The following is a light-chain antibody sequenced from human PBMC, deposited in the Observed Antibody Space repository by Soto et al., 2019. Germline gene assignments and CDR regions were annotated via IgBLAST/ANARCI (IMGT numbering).Light chain of an antibody. CDR2: GDN. CDR1: SSDVGGYIY. J-gene: IGLJ1*01. V-gene: IGLV2-14*01. Sequence: QSVLTQPASVSGSPGQSITISCTGTSSDVGGYIYVSWYQQHPGKAPKLLLYGDNQRPSGVPDRFSASKSGASASLAISGLQSEDEATYYCATWDNSLNGLYVFGAGTKVTVL. CDR3: ATWDNSLNGLYV.